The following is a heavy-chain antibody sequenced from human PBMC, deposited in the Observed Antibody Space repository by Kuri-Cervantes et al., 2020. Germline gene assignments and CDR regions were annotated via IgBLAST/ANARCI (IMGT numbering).Heavy chain of an antibody. V-gene: IGHV3-7*01. D-gene: IGHD3-10*01. CDR1: GFTFSSYW. Sequence: GESLKISCAASGFTFSSYWMSWVRQAPGKGLEWVANIKQDGSEKYYVDSVKGRFTISRDNSKNTLYLQMNSLRAEDTAVYYCANSRLWFGELFHWGQGTLVTVSS. CDR3: ANSRLWFGELFH. CDR2: IKQDGSEK. J-gene: IGHJ4*02.